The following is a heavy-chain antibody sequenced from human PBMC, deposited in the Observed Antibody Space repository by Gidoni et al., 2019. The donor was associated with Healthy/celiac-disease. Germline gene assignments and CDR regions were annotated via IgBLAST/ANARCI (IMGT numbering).Heavy chain of an antibody. CDR1: GFTFSSYA. CDR2: ISGSGGST. V-gene: IGHV3-23*01. Sequence: EVQLLESGGGVVQPGGSLRPSCSASGFTFSSYAMSGVRQAPGKGVEWGSAISGSGGSTYYADSVKGRFTISRDNSKNTLYLQMNSLRAEDTAVYYCAKGGGWQWLDDAFDIWGQGTMVTVSS. J-gene: IGHJ3*02. CDR3: AKGGGWQWLDDAFDI. D-gene: IGHD6-19*01.